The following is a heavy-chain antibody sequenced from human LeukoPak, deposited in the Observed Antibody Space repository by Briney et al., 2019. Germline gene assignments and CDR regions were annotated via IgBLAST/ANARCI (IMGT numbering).Heavy chain of an antibody. Sequence: SGTLSLTCAVSGGSTSSGNYYWGWIRQPPGKGLEWIGGISSSGNTYYNPSLKSRITISIDTSKNHFSLKLSSVSAADTAVYYCARLGAGPTYYDFWSGYSSFYFDYWGQGTLVTVSS. CDR3: ARLGAGPTYYDFWSGYSSFYFDY. J-gene: IGHJ4*02. CDR1: GGSTSSGNYY. CDR2: ISSSGNT. D-gene: IGHD3-3*01. V-gene: IGHV4-39*02.